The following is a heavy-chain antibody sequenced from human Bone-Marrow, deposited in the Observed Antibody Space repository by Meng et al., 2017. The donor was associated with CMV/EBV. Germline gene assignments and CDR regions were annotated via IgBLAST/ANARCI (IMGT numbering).Heavy chain of an antibody. Sequence: GGSLRPSCAASGFTFSSYAMHWVRQAPGKGLEWVAVISYDGSNKYYADSVKGRFTISRDNSKNTLYLQMNSLRAEDTAVYYCARDRRTTVTTIFYYYYGMDVCGQGTTVTV. CDR3: ARDRRTTVTTIFYYYYGMDV. CDR1: GFTFSSYA. D-gene: IGHD4-11*01. V-gene: IGHV3-30-3*01. CDR2: ISYDGSNK. J-gene: IGHJ6*02.